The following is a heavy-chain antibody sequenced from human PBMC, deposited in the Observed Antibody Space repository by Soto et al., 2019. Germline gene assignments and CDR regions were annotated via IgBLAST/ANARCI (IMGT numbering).Heavy chain of an antibody. Sequence: PGGSLRLSCAASGYTFSSYSMNWVRQAPGKGLEWVADISGDGSNKYYADSVKGRFTISRDNSKNTLYLQMNSLRAEDTAVYYCAKALRYFDLNGMDVWGQGTTVTVSS. CDR1: GYTFSSYS. CDR2: ISGDGSNK. CDR3: AKALRYFDLNGMDV. J-gene: IGHJ6*02. V-gene: IGHV3-30*02. D-gene: IGHD3-9*01.